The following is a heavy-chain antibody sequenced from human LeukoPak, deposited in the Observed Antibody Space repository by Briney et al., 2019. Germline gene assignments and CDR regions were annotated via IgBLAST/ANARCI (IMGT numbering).Heavy chain of an antibody. CDR1: GYTFTSYG. CDR2: ISAYNGNT. J-gene: IGHJ1*01. CDR3: ATSITMVRGVIIKESFQH. D-gene: IGHD3-10*01. V-gene: IGHV1-18*01. Sequence: ASVKVSCKASGYTFTSYGISWVRQAPGQGLEWMGWISAYNGNTNYAQKLQGRVTMTTDTSTSTAYMELRSLRSDDTAVYYCATSITMVRGVIIKESFQHWGQGTLVTVSS.